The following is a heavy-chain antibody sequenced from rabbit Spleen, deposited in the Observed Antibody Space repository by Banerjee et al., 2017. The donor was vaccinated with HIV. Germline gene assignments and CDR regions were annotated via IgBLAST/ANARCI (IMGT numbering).Heavy chain of an antibody. CDR1: GLDFSSRAY. Sequence: QSLEESGGDLVKPGGTLTLTCKASGLDFSSRAYMCWVRQAPGKGLEWIACIDSGSSGFTYFATWAIGRFTISKPSSTTVTLQMTRLTAADTATYFCARDTSSSFSSYGMDLWGPGTLVTVS. D-gene: IGHD1-1*01. CDR2: IDSGSSGFT. V-gene: IGHV1S40*01. J-gene: IGHJ6*01. CDR3: ARDTSSSFSSYGMDL.